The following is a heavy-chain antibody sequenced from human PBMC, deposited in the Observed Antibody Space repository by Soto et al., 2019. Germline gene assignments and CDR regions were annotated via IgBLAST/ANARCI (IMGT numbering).Heavy chain of an antibody. CDR2: ISNSGSTI. D-gene: IGHD3-16*01. J-gene: IGHJ3*02. CDR1: GLTFSSYE. CDR3: ARHEVWGSYRGAFDI. Sequence: GSLRLSCAASGLTFSSYELDWVRQSPVMGLEWVSYISNSGSTIYYAVPVRGRFTISRDNAKNSLYLQMNSLRAEDTAVYYCARHEVWGSYRGAFDIGGQGPRVTVS. V-gene: IGHV3-48*03.